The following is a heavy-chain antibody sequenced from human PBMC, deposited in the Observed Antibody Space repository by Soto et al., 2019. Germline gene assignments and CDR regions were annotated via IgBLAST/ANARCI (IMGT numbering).Heavy chain of an antibody. V-gene: IGHV4-34*01. CDR2: INHSGST. CDR3: ARGGSSGREFLFDY. D-gene: IGHD3-10*01. Sequence: SETLSLTCAVYGGSFSGYYWSWIRQPPGKGLEWIGEINHSGSTNYNPSLKSRGSISVDTSKNQFSLKLSSVTAADTAVYYCARGGSSGREFLFDYWGQGTLVTVSS. CDR1: GGSFSGYY. J-gene: IGHJ4*02.